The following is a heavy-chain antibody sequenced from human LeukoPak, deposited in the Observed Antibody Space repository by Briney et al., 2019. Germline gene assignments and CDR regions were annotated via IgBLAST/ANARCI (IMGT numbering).Heavy chain of an antibody. CDR1: GFTFSTYN. Sequence: GGSLRLSCAASGFTFSTYNMNWVRQAPGKGLEWVSSISSSSDTIYYADSVKGRFTISRDNAKNSLNLQMSSLRAEDTAVYYCSRDKPYSGSSYDFDFWGQGTLVTVSS. CDR2: ISSSSDTI. D-gene: IGHD1-26*01. V-gene: IGHV3-48*01. J-gene: IGHJ4*02. CDR3: SRDKPYSGSSYDFDF.